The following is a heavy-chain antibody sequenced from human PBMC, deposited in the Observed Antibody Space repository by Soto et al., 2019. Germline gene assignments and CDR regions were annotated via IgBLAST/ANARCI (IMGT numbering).Heavy chain of an antibody. V-gene: IGHV4-4*02. J-gene: IGHJ5*02. Sequence: QVQLQESGPGLVKPSETLSLTCAVSGDSISSVNWWTWVRQSPGKGLEWIGEISPGGNTNYNPSLKSRVTISADKSNNQFSLNLRSVMAADTAVYYCARIDCTDGVCEWNWLDPWGQGILITVSS. CDR2: ISPGGNT. CDR3: ARIDCTDGVCEWNWLDP. D-gene: IGHD2-8*01. CDR1: GDSISSVNW.